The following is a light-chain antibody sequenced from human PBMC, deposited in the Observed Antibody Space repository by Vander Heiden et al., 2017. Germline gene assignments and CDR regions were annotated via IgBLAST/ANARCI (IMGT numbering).Light chain of an antibody. CDR3: QQTYSTFRT. V-gene: IGKV1-39*01. Sequence: DVQMTPSPSSLSPSQGDRVTISCRASQYMRNYLNWYQQKPGRAPKLLISAASILQSGVPSRFNGSGSGTYFTLTITNLKPEDFATYYCQQTYSTFRTFGQGTKVEIK. J-gene: IGKJ1*01. CDR1: QYMRNY. CDR2: AAS.